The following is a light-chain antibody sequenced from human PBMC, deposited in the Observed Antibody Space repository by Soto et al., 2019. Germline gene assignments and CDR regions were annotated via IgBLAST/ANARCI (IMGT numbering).Light chain of an antibody. Sequence: DIQMTQSPSSLSASVGDRVAITCRASQKIRQYLNWYQQKPGKAPKVLIYGAASLQSGVPSRFSGSGSGTNFTLTINSLQPEDYATDYCQQSYNILALTFGGGTKVEIK. J-gene: IGKJ4*01. V-gene: IGKV1-39*01. CDR1: QKIRQY. CDR3: QQSYNILALT. CDR2: GAA.